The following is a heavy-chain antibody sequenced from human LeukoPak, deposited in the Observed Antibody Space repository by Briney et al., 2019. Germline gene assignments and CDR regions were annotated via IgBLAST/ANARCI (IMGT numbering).Heavy chain of an antibody. Sequence: SQTLSLTCTVSGGSISSGVYYWSWIRQHPGKGLEWIGYIYYSGSIYYNPSLKSRVTISVDTSKNQFSLKLSSVTAADTAVYYCASREGVRVGYFDYWGQGTLVTVSS. CDR1: GGSISSGVYY. CDR3: ASREGVRVGYFDY. CDR2: IYYSGSI. V-gene: IGHV4-31*03. J-gene: IGHJ4*02. D-gene: IGHD3-10*01.